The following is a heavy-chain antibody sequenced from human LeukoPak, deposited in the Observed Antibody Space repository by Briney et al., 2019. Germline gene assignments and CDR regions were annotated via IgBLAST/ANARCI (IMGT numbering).Heavy chain of an antibody. CDR2: IGGDSKNI. D-gene: IGHD3-16*02. Sequence: PGGSLRLSCAASGFTFSSYAMSWARQAPGKGLEWVSVIGGDSKNIHYRDSVTGRFTISRDNSKNTLYLQMNSLRAEDTAVYYCASSLVNYDYVWGSYRPYYFDYWGQGTLVTVSS. CDR3: ASSLVNYDYVWGSYRPYYFDY. V-gene: IGHV3-23*01. J-gene: IGHJ4*02. CDR1: GFTFSSYA.